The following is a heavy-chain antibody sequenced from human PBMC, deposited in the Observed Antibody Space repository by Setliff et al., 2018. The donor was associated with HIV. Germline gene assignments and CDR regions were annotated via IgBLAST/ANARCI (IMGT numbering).Heavy chain of an antibody. CDR2: IKSDGSNI. J-gene: IGHJ3*02. CDR3: AREDVTTSGLDI. CDR1: GFTFSGSP. Sequence: GESLKISCGASGFTFSGSPMHWVRQASGKGLQWVGRIKSDGSNIAYADFVKGRFIISRDNAKSTLYLQMNSLRVDDTAKYYCAREDVTTSGLDIWGQGTMVTVSS. D-gene: IGHD4-17*01. V-gene: IGHV3-74*01.